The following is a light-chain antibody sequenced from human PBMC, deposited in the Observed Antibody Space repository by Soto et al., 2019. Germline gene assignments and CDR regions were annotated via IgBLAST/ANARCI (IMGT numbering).Light chain of an antibody. CDR3: HQYHDWPHT. V-gene: IGKV3-15*01. J-gene: IGKJ4*01. CDR1: QSVSSN. Sequence: ERVMTQSPATLSVSPGETATLFCRASQSVSSNLAWYQQKPGQAPRLLIYEASTRVTGIPTRFSGSGSGTEFTLTVSSLQSEDFAVYHCHQYHDWPHTFGGGTKVEIK. CDR2: EAS.